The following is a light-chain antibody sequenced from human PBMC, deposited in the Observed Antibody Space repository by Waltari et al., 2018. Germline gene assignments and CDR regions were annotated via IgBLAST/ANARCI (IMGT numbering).Light chain of an antibody. CDR1: QGISNY. Sequence: DIQMTQSPSSLSASVGDRVTITCRASQGISNYLAWYQQKPGKVPKLLIYAASTLPSGAPSRFIGRGSGRDFTLSISRLQPEDVATYYCQKDNSEPRLGGGPKVEIK. CDR2: AAS. J-gene: IGKJ4*01. V-gene: IGKV1-27*01. CDR3: QKDNSEPR.